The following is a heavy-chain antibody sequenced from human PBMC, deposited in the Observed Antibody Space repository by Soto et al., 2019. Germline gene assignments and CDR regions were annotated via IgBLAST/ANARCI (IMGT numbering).Heavy chain of an antibody. D-gene: IGHD5-18*01. CDR3: ARHRDTSFTCPPGCAFDI. CDR1: EYYFPKYW. CDR2: INPGDSDT. Sequence: PLKISRSGSEYYFPKYWIGWLLQIPAKGLEWMGLINPGDSDTRYTPPFQGRINVSADKSINTAYLQWSSLEASDTAMYYFARHRDTSFTCPPGCAFDIWGQGTTVPVSS. V-gene: IGHV5-51*01. J-gene: IGHJ3*02.